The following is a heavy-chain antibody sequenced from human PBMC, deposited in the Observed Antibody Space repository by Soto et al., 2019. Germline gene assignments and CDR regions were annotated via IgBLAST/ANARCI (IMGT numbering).Heavy chain of an antibody. D-gene: IGHD5-12*01. CDR2: ISGNGGIT. J-gene: IGHJ4*02. CDR3: AKPPRSGFEPPWDY. V-gene: IGHV3-23*01. Sequence: GGSLRLSCAGTGFTFSNDGMNWVRQTPGKGLEWVAAISGNGGITYYAESVKGRFTISRDNSRNTLSLQVNSLRAEDTALYYCAKPPRSGFEPPWDYWGQGTQVTVSS. CDR1: GFTFSNDG.